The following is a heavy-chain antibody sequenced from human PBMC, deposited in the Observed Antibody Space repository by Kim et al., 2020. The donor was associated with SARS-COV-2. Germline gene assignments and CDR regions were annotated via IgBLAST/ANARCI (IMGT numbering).Heavy chain of an antibody. D-gene: IGHD3-22*01. CDR2: MSGSGRST. CDR1: GFTFSSYP. J-gene: IGHJ4*02. V-gene: IGHV3-23*01. CDR3: AKVYDPYGYYYLDY. Sequence: GGSLRLSCVASGFTFSSYPMSWVRQAPGKGLEWVSGMSGSGRSTYYADSVKGRFTISSDNAKNTAFLQMNSLRDEDTAVYYCAKVYDPYGYYYLDYWGQG.